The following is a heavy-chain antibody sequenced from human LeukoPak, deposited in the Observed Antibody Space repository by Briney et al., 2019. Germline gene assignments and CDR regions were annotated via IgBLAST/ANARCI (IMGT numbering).Heavy chain of an antibody. Sequence: ASVKVSCKASGYTFTGYYMHWVRQAPGQGLEWMGRINPNSGGTNYAQKFQGRVTMTRDTSISTAYMELSRLRSDDTAAYYCARVQSEYYYDSSGYYYWGQGTLVTVSS. V-gene: IGHV1-2*06. CDR3: ARVQSEYYYDSSGYYY. J-gene: IGHJ4*02. D-gene: IGHD3-22*01. CDR2: INPNSGGT. CDR1: GYTFTGYY.